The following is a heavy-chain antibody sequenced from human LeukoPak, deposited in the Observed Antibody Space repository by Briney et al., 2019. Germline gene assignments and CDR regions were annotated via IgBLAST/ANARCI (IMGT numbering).Heavy chain of an antibody. CDR1: GGSISSSY. J-gene: IGHJ6*02. V-gene: IGHV4-59*01. CDR3: ARDSKTKALYGSGRPTSHYYYGMDV. CDR2: IYYSGST. D-gene: IGHD3-10*01. Sequence: PSETLSLTCTVSGGSISSSYWSWIRQPPGKGLEWIGYIYYSGSTNYNPSLQSRVTISVDTSNNQFSLELTSVTAADTAVYFCARDSKTKALYGSGRPTSHYYYGMDVWGQGTTVTVSS.